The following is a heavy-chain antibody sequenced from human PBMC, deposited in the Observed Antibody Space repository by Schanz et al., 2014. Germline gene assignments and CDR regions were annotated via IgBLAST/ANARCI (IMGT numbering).Heavy chain of an antibody. CDR3: AKTGGVGVRYYFDP. D-gene: IGHD3-10*01. CDR1: GFIFGDYA. CDR2: ITSSGGNA. J-gene: IGHJ4*02. V-gene: IGHV3-23*04. Sequence: VQLVESGGGVVQPGGSLRLSCAASGFIFGDYAIHWVRQAPGKGLEWVATITSSGGNAYYADSVRGRFAISRDSSKNTVYLQVNSMRLEDTAIYYCAKTGGVGVRYYFDPWGQGTLVTVSS.